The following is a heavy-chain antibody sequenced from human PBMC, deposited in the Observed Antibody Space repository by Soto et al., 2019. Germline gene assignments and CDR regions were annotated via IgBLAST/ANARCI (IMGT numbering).Heavy chain of an antibody. V-gene: IGHV3-23*01. D-gene: IGHD3-9*01. CDR1: GFTLSSYA. J-gene: IGHJ1*01. CDR2: ISAGGDMK. CDR3: GGGGSSGVRYIGWLPH. Sequence: PGGSLRLSCAASGFTLSSYAMSWVRQAPGKGLEWVSSISAGGDMKYNSDSVKGRFTISRDNSNNALFLQMNSLRAEDTAVYYCGGGGSSGVRYIGWLPHWDRGTQVTVSS.